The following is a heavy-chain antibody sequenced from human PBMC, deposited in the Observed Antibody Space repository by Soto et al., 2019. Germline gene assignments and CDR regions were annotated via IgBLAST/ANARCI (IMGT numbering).Heavy chain of an antibody. V-gene: IGHV3-21*01. CDR2: ISSSSTYI. J-gene: IGHJ6*02. CDR3: ARGTVGYCSSTSCSNYYYYGMDV. CDR1: GFTFSSYS. Sequence: GGSLRLSCAASGFTFSSYSMNWVRQAPGKGLEWVSSISSSSTYIYYADSVKGRFTISRDNAKNSLYLQMNSLRAEDTTVYYCARGTVGYCSSTSCSNYYYYGMDVWGQWTTVTAP. D-gene: IGHD2-2*01.